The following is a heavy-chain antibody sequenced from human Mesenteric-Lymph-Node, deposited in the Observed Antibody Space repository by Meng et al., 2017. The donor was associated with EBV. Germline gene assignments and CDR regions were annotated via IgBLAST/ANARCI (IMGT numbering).Heavy chain of an antibody. CDR3: ALIIVGATHFDY. J-gene: IGHJ4*02. D-gene: IGHD1-26*01. V-gene: IGHV4-39*07. CDR1: GGSISSSSYY. CDR2: IYYSGST. Sequence: QLQLQESGPGLVKPSETLSLTCIVSGGSISSSSYYWGWIRQPPGKGLEWIGNIYYSGSTYYNPSLKSRVTISVDTSKNQFSLKLSSVTAADTAVYYCALIIVGATHFDYWGQGTLVTVSS.